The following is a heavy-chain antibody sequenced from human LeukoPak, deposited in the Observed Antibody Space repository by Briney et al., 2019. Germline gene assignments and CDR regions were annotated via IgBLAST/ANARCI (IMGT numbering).Heavy chain of an antibody. V-gene: IGHV4-34*01. CDR3: ARGELAVAGYDFDY. CDR2: INHSGST. J-gene: IGHJ4*02. D-gene: IGHD6-19*01. Sequence: PSETLSLTCAVYGGSFSGYYWSWIRQPPGKGLEWIGEINHSGSTNYNPSLKSRVTISVDTSKNQFSQKLSSVTAADTAVYYCARGELAVAGYDFDYWGQGTLVTVSS. CDR1: GGSFSGYY.